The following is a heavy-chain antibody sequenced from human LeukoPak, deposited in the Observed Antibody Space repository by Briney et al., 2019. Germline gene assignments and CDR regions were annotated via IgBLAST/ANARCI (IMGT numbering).Heavy chain of an antibody. D-gene: IGHD3-9*01. CDR1: GFTFSSYS. CDR3: ARDQKGIQYYDILTGYYKSHYYGMDV. Sequence: GGSLRLSCAASGFTFSSYSMNWVRQAPGKGLEWVSSISSSSYIYYADSVKGRFTISRDNAKNSLYLQMNSLRAEDTAVYYCARDQKGIQYYDILTGYYKSHYYGMDVWGQGTTVTVSS. J-gene: IGHJ6*02. CDR2: ISSSSYI. V-gene: IGHV3-21*01.